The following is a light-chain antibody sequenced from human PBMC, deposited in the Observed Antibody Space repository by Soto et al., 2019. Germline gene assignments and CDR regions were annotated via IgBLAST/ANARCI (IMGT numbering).Light chain of an antibody. V-gene: IGLV2-14*01. Sequence: QSALTQPASVSGSPGQSIAISCSGTSSDVGGYDFVSWYQQHPGKAPKLIIYNVSNRPSGVSNRFSGSKSGNTASLTISGXXXXXEAVYYCNSYTSSTTPAVFGGGTKLTVL. J-gene: IGLJ2*01. CDR3: NSYTSSTTPAV. CDR2: NVS. CDR1: SSDVGGYDF.